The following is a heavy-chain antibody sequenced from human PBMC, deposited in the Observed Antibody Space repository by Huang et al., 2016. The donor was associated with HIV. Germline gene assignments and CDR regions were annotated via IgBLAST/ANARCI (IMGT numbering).Heavy chain of an antibody. CDR1: GFTFSDYY. Sequence: QVQLVESGGGLVKPEGSLRLSCAASGFTFSDYYMAWLRQAPGKGLEFISYLSTTCDTIYYADSVRDRFTISRDNAKKSLSLQINSLRADDTAVYYCARGRYRLHPWGQGALVVVSS. D-gene: IGHD2-15*01. V-gene: IGHV3-11*01. CDR2: LSTTCDTI. CDR3: ARGRYRLHP. J-gene: IGHJ5*02.